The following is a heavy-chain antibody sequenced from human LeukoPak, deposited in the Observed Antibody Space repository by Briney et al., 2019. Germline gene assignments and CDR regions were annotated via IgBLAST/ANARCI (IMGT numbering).Heavy chain of an antibody. V-gene: IGHV3-21*01. CDR1: GFTFSSYS. Sequence: VKPGGSLRLSCAASGFTFSSYSMNWVRQAPGKGLEWVSSISSSSYIYYADSVKGRFTISRDNAKNSLYLQMNSLRAEDTAVYYCARDLDSSGYGFDYWGQGTLVTVSS. CDR3: ARDLDSSGYGFDY. D-gene: IGHD3-22*01. CDR2: ISSSSYI. J-gene: IGHJ4*02.